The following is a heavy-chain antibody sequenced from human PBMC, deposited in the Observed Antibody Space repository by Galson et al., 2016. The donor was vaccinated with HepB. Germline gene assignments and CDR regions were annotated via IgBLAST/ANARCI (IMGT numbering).Heavy chain of an antibody. V-gene: IGHV1-18*01. D-gene: IGHD2-2*01. CDR3: AREGRGDCRSTTCYFGGMDV. CDR1: GYTFTSYG. CDR2: ISAYNGNI. Sequence: SVKVSCKASGYTFTSYGISWVRQAPGQGLEWMGWISAYNGNIKNAQKFQGRVTMTTDTSTSTAYMELSSLRSEDTAVYYFAREGRGDCRSTTCYFGGMDVWGQGTTVTVSS. J-gene: IGHJ6*02.